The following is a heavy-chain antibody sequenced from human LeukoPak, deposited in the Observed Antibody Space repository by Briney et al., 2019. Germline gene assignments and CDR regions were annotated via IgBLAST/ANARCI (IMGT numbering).Heavy chain of an antibody. CDR1: GFTFDDYG. D-gene: IGHD1-1*01. V-gene: IGHV3-20*01. CDR3: ARAANGGERGLWFDP. CDR2: INWNGGST. J-gene: IGHJ5*02. Sequence: GGSLRLSCAASGFTFDDYGMGWLRHVPGKGLEWVSEINWNGGSTRYADSVKGRFSIFRDNAKNSLYLQMRSLRAEDTALYHCARAANGGERGLWFDPWGQGTLVTVSS.